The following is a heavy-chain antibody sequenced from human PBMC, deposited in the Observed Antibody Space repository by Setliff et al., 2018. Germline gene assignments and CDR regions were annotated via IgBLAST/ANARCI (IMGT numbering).Heavy chain of an antibody. CDR2: IYGGGGNGGRNT. D-gene: IGHD3-3*01. Sequence: GGSLRLSCVGSGFSFSTYSMAWVRQAPGKGLQWVSGIYGGGGNGGRNTFYADSVKGRFTISRDNSKNTLYLQMNSLRAEDTALYHCAGDKPLQHNYNFWSGYCPYWGQGTLVTVSS. CDR3: AGDKPLQHNYNFWSGYCPY. J-gene: IGHJ4*02. CDR1: GFSFSTYS. V-gene: IGHV3-23*03.